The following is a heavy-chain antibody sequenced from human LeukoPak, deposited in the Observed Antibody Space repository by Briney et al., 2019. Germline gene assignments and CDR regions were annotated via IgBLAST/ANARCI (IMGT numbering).Heavy chain of an antibody. CDR3: ARDLGKAGGYSSAFDY. V-gene: IGHV3-7*01. J-gene: IGHJ4*02. CDR1: GFTFSSYW. D-gene: IGHD6-19*01. CDR2: IRQDGSER. Sequence: GGSLRLSCAASGFTFSSYWMSWVRQAPGKGLEWVANIRQDGSERYYVVSVKGRFTISRDNAKNSLYLQMDSLRAEDTAVYYCARDLGKAGGYSSAFDYWGQGTLATVSS.